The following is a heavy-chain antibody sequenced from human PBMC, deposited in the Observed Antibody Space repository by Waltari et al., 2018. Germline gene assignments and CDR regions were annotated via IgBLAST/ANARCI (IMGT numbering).Heavy chain of an antibody. Sequence: QVQLVQSGAEVKEPGASVKVSCKASGYTFTSYAMHWVRQAPGQRLEWMGWINAGNGNTKYSQKFQGRVTITRDTSASTAYMELSSLRSEDTAVYYCARDSPPIAVAGPHGYWGQGTLVTVSS. CDR3: ARDSPPIAVAGPHGY. V-gene: IGHV1-3*01. D-gene: IGHD6-19*01. CDR1: GYTFTSYA. J-gene: IGHJ4*02. CDR2: INAGNGNT.